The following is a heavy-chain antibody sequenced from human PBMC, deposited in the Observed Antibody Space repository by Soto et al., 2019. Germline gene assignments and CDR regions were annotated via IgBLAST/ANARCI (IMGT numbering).Heavy chain of an antibody. CDR1: GFTFSNYG. D-gene: IGHD1-26*01. CDR2: ISMSSSTM. V-gene: IGHV3-48*02. J-gene: IGHJ4*02. CDR3: ARELTSGSYHFDH. Sequence: EVQLVQSGGGLVQPGGSLRLSCAASGFTFSNYGMNWVRQAPGKGLEWISYISMSSSTMYYADSVKGRFTISRDNAKNSLYLQMNSLRDEDTAVYYCARELTSGSYHFDHFGQGALVTVSS.